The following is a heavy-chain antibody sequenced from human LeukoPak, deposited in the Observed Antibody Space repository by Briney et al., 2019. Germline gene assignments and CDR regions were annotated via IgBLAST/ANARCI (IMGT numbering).Heavy chain of an antibody. CDR3: ARTFYDFWSGFSNYDSFHI. Sequence: ASVKVSCKASGYTFTNYGIIWVRQAPGRGLEWMGWNSAYNDNTNYAQKFQGRVTMTTDTSTNTAYMELRSLTSDDTAVYYCARTFYDFWSGFSNYDSFHIWGQGTLVTVSS. CDR1: GYTFTNYG. CDR2: NSAYNDNT. D-gene: IGHD3-3*01. V-gene: IGHV1-18*01. J-gene: IGHJ3*02.